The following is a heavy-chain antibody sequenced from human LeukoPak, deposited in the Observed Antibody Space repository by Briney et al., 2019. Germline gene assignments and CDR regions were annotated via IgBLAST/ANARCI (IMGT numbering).Heavy chain of an antibody. D-gene: IGHD3-22*01. CDR2: ISSGSTYI. Sequence: KPRGSLRLSCAASGFTLSRYSMNWVRQAPGKVLEWVSSISSGSTYIYYAGSVKGRFTISRDNAKNSLYLQMNSLRAEDTAVYYCARDPPPYYYDFDYWGQGTLVTVSS. J-gene: IGHJ4*02. CDR1: GFTLSRYS. V-gene: IGHV3-21*01. CDR3: ARDPPPYYYDFDY.